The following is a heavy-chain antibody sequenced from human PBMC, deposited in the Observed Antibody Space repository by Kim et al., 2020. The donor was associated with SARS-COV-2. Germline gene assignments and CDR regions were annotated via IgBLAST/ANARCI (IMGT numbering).Heavy chain of an antibody. Sequence: SVKVSCKASGGTFSSYAISWVRQAPGQGLEWMGGIIPIFGTANYAQKFQGRVTITADESTSTAYMELSSLRSEDTAVYYCARGPHRTTYTGGWFDYWGQGTLVTVSS. CDR3: ARGPHRTTYTGGWFDY. J-gene: IGHJ4*02. CDR2: IIPIFGTA. CDR1: GGTFSSYA. V-gene: IGHV1-69*13. D-gene: IGHD4-17*01.